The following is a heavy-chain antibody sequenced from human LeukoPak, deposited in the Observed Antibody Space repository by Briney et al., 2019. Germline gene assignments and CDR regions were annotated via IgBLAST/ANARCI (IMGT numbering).Heavy chain of an antibody. CDR2: IRGGGGDS. CDR1: GFRFDNYA. J-gene: IGHJ3*02. V-gene: IGHV3-23*01. D-gene: IGHD3-10*02. CDR3: AKCSASYCNDAFDI. Sequence: GGSLRLSCAPSGFRFDNYAMNWVRQAPGTGLEWVSVIRGGGGDSRYSDSVKGRFTISRVNSKNMLYLQMNSLKVEDTAMYSCAKCSASYCNDAFDICGRGTMVTVSS.